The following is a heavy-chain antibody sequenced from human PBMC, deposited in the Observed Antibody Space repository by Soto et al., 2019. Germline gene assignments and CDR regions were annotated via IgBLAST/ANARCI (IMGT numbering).Heavy chain of an antibody. CDR2: INHSGST. CDR3: ARGRGSGSYYPYYYYYYMDV. Sequence: SETLSLTCAVYGGSFSGYYWSWIRQPPGKGLEWIGEINHSGSTNYNPSLKSRVTISVDTSKNQFSLKLSSVTAADTAVYYCARGRGSGSYYPYYYYYYMDVWGKGTTVTVSS. D-gene: IGHD3-10*01. J-gene: IGHJ6*03. V-gene: IGHV4-34*01. CDR1: GGSFSGYY.